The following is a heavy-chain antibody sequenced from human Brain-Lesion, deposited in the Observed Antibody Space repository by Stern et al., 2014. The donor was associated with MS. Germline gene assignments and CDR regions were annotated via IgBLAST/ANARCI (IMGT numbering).Heavy chain of an antibody. J-gene: IGHJ6*02. D-gene: IGHD2-21*01. CDR1: GFTFSSYG. Sequence: EVQLLESGGGLVQPGGSLRLSCAASGFTFSSYGMSCVRQTPGKGLEWVAKIKQDGSEEHYVESVKGRFTISRDNAMNSLYLQMSSLRAEDTAVYYCARDCGVGHCDGVRGYSYYYGLDVWGQGTSVTVSS. CDR3: ARDCGVGHCDGVRGYSYYYGLDV. CDR2: IKQDGSEE. V-gene: IGHV3-7*01.